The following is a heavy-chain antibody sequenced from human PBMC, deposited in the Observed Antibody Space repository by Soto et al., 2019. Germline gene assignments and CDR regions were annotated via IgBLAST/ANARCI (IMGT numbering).Heavy chain of an antibody. CDR2: INPSGGST. CDR1: GYTFTSYY. J-gene: IGHJ3*02. D-gene: IGHD3-10*01. CDR3: ARDFYGTGSPIFDAFDI. V-gene: IGHV1-46*01. Sequence: ASVKVSCKASGYTFTSYYMHWVRQAPGXGLEWMGIINPSGGSTSYAQKFQGRVTMTRDTSTSTVYMELSSLRSEDTAVYYCARDFYGTGSPIFDAFDIRGKGTMVTVS.